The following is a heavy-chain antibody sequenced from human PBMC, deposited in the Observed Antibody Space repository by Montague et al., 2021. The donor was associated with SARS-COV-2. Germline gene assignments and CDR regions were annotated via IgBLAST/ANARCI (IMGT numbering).Heavy chain of an antibody. CDR1: GDSTSCPNCY. CDR2: IYNSGTT. J-gene: IGHJ5*02. D-gene: IGHD4-17*01. CDR3: ARHRNYGDHSLDNWFHP. V-gene: IGHV4-39*01. Sequence: SETLSLTCTVSGDSTSCPNCYWGWIRQAPGKGLDWIGTIYNSGTTYYNPSLKSRLTISIDTSKNQFSLKLTSVTAEDTAVYYCARHRNYGDHSLDNWFHPWGQGTLVTVSS.